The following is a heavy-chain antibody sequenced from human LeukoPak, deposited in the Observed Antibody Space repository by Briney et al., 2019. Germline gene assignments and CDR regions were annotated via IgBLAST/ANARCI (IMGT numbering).Heavy chain of an antibody. D-gene: IGHD2-2*01. J-gene: IGHJ4*02. CDR1: GFTFSSYS. Sequence: GGSLRLSCAASGFTFSSYSMNWVRQAPGKGLEWVSSISSSSSYIYYADSVKGRFTISRDNAKNSLYLQMNSLRAEDTAVYYCAKSPAAIPAREYWGQGTLVTVSS. CDR3: AKSPAAIPAREY. CDR2: ISSSSSYI. V-gene: IGHV3-21*04.